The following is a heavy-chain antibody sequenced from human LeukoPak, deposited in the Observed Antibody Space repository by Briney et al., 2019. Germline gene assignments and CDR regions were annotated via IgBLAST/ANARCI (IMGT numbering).Heavy chain of an antibody. D-gene: IGHD5-24*01. J-gene: IGHJ3*02. CDR1: GYTFTSYG. CDR3: ARWDGYNGDAFDI. V-gene: IGHV1-18*01. CDR2: ISAYNGNT. Sequence: ASVKVSCKASGYTFTSYGISWVRRAPGQGHEWRGWISAYNGNTNYAQKLQGRVTMTTDTSTSTAYMELRSLRSDDTAVYYCARWDGYNGDAFDIWGQGTMLTVSS.